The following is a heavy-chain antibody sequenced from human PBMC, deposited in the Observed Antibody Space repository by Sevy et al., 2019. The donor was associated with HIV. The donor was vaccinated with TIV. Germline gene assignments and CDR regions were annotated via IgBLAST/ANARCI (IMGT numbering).Heavy chain of an antibody. CDR3: AIARILSDYASVFYYYYGMDV. D-gene: IGHD4-17*01. J-gene: IGHJ6*02. CDR1: GGSISSGDYY. Sequence: SETLSLTCTVSGGSISSGDYYWSWIRQPPGKGLEWIGYIYYSGSTYYNPSLKSRVTISVDTSKNQFSLKLSSVTAADTAVYYCAIARILSDYASVFYYYYGMDVWGQGTTVTVSS. V-gene: IGHV4-30-4*01. CDR2: IYYSGST.